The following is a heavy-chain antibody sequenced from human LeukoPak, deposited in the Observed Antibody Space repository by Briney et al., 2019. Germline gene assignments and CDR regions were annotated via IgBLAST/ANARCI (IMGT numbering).Heavy chain of an antibody. V-gene: IGHV4-39*01. CDR2: IYYSGST. CDR3: ARPRYDILTGLVCGFNP. CDR1: GGSISSSSYY. Sequence: SETLSLTCTVSGGSISSSSYYWGWIRQPPGKGWEWLGSIYYSGSTYYNPYLKSRVTISVDTSQNQFYLKLSSVPAADRAVYYCARPRYDILTGLVCGFNPWGQGTLVTVSS. D-gene: IGHD3-9*01. J-gene: IGHJ5*02.